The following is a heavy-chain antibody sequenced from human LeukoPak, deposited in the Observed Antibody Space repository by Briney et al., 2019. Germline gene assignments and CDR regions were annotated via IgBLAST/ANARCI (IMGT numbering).Heavy chain of an antibody. V-gene: IGHV1-18*01. CDR3: ARDYGSGSYYQRGYSYGYGGFGDY. Sequence: GASVKVSCKASGYTFTSYGISWVRQAPGQGLEWMGWISAYNGNTNYAQKLQGRVTMTTDTSTSTAYMELSRLRSDDTAVYYCARDYGSGSYYQRGYSYGYGGFGDYWGQGTLVTVSS. CDR1: GYTFTSYG. CDR2: ISAYNGNT. D-gene: IGHD3-10*01. J-gene: IGHJ4*02.